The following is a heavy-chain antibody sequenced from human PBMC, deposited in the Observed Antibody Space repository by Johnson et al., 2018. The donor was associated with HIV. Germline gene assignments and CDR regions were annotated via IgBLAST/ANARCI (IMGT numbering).Heavy chain of an antibody. J-gene: IGHJ3*02. D-gene: IGHD1-1*01. Sequence: EVQLVESGGGLIQPGGSLRLSCAASGFTVSHNYMSWVRQAPGEGLEWVSVIYSGGSTYYADSVKGRFTISRDNSKNTLYLQMNSLRAEDTAGYNCARDSDGTTGTTYPDAAFDIWGQGTMVTVSS. V-gene: IGHV3-53*01. CDR3: ARDSDGTTGTTYPDAAFDI. CDR1: GFTVSHNY. CDR2: IYSGGST.